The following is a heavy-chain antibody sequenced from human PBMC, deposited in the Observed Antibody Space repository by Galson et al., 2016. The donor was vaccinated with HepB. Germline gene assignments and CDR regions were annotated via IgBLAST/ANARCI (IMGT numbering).Heavy chain of an antibody. V-gene: IGHV3-21*01. Sequence: SLRLSCAASGFTFRTYSMTWVRQAPGKGLEWVSYITSSSRDIYYADSLKGRFTVSRDNAKNSLYLQMNGLRAEDKAVYYCARDRSPYDPLRPDYWGQGTLVTVSP. D-gene: IGHD3-16*01. CDR3: ARDRSPYDPLRPDY. J-gene: IGHJ4*02. CDR1: GFTFRTYS. CDR2: ITSSSRDI.